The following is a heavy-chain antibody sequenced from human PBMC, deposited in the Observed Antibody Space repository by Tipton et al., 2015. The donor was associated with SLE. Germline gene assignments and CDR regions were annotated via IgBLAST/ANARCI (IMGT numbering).Heavy chain of an antibody. CDR3: ARRSSGWYGY. V-gene: IGHV4-34*01. Sequence: LRLSCAVYGGSFSGYYWSWIRQPPGKGLEWIGEINHSGSTNYNPSLKSRVTISVDTSKNQFSLKLSSVTAADTAVYYYARRSSGWYGYWGQGTLVTVSS. CDR1: GGSFSGYY. J-gene: IGHJ4*02. CDR2: INHSGST. D-gene: IGHD6-19*01.